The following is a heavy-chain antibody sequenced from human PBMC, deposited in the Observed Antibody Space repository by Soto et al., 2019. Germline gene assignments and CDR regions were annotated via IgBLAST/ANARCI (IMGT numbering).Heavy chain of an antibody. CDR3: ARDPAAAGTYNYYYMDV. D-gene: IGHD6-13*01. Sequence: GESLKISCAASGFTFSSYWMSWVRQAPGKGLEWVANIKQDGSEKYYVDSVKGRFTISRDKAKNSLYLQMNSLRAEDTAVYYCARDPAAAGTYNYYYMDVWGKGTTVTVSS. CDR2: IKQDGSEK. J-gene: IGHJ6*03. V-gene: IGHV3-7*01. CDR1: GFTFSSYW.